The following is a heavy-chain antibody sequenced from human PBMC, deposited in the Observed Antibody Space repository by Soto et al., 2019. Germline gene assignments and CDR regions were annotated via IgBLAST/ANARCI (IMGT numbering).Heavy chain of an antibody. V-gene: IGHV1-8*01. CDR3: ARGNAIAARDGFGY. D-gene: IGHD6-6*01. CDR2: MNPNSGNT. J-gene: IGHJ4*02. CDR1: GYTFTSYD. Sequence: QVQLVQSGAEVKKPGASVKVSCKASGYTFTSYDINWVRQATGQGLEWMGWMNPNSGNTGYAQKFQGRVTMTRNTSISTAYREPSSLRSENTSVYYCARGNAIAARDGFGYWGQGALVTVSS.